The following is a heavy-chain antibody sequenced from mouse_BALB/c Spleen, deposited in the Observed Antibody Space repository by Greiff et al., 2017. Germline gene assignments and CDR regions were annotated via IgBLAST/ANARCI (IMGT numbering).Heavy chain of an antibody. D-gene: IGHD1-1*01. J-gene: IGHJ4*01. CDR1: GYTFTSYW. CDR3: ARYGSSHYAMDY. V-gene: IGHV1S132*01. CDR2: IFPGTGTT. Sequence: QVQLKQSGAELVKPGASVKLSCKTSGYTFTSYWIQWVKQRPGQGLGWIGEIFPGTGTTYYNEKFKGKATLTIDTSSSTAYLQLSSLTSEDSAVYFCARYGSSHYAMDYWGQGTSVTVSS.